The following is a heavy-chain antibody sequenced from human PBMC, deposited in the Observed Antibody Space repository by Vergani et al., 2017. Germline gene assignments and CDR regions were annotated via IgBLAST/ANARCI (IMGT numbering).Heavy chain of an antibody. CDR1: GYSISSGYY. J-gene: IGHJ4*02. Sequence: QVQLQESGPGLVKPSETLSLTCTVSGYSISSGYYWSWIRQPAGKGPEWIGHIHTGGSTDLNPSFKSRVSISVDTSKSQFSLKLNSVTVADTAVYYCARSRPYCTSGSCPAIWGQGTLVTVSS. V-gene: IGHV4-38-2*02. CDR2: IHTGGST. CDR3: ARSRPYCTSGSCPAI. D-gene: IGHD2-15*01.